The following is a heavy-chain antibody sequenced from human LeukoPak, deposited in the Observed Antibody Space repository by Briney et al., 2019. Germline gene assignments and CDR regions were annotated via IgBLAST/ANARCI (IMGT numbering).Heavy chain of an antibody. D-gene: IGHD1-26*01. CDR1: GYTFSSYA. J-gene: IGHJ6*02. V-gene: IGHV1-69*13. Sequence: SVKVSCKASGYTFSSYAISWVRQAPGQGLEWMGGIIPIFGTANYAQKFQGRVAITADESTSTAYMELSSLRSEDTAVYYCARGYPRNAFYYYYGMDVWGQGTTVTVSS. CDR2: IIPIFGTA. CDR3: ARGYPRNAFYYYYGMDV.